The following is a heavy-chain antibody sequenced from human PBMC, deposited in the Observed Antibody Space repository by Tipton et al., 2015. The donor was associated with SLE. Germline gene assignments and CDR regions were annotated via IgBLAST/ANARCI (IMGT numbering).Heavy chain of an antibody. CDR2: IYSGAAT. CDR3: ASEVPYYMNA. J-gene: IGHJ6*03. V-gene: IGHV3-53*04. CDR1: GFTVSSNY. Sequence: SLRLSCAVSGFTVSSNYISWVRQAPGKGLEWVSVIYSGAATYYADSVEGRFTISRHNSKNTVYRQMNNLRTDDTAVDFCASEVPYYMNAWGRGTTVPVSS.